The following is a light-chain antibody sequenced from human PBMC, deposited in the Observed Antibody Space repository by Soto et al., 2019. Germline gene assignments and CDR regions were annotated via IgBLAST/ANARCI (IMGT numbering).Light chain of an antibody. CDR2: RKS. CDR1: QSVDSIY. CDR3: QQYDTSPPLYT. V-gene: IGKV3-20*01. J-gene: IGKJ2*01. Sequence: EIVLTQSPGTLSLSPGEIATLSCRASQSVDSIYLTWYQQKHGQPPRLLNYRKSTRAAGVPSRFSGSGSGTDFTLTISRLEPEDFAVDFCQQYDTSPPLYTFGQGTNLEVK.